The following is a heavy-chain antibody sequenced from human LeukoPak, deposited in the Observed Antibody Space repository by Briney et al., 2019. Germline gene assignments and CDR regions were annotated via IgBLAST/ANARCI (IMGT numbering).Heavy chain of an antibody. Sequence: ASVKVSCKASGYTFTSYYMHWVRQAPGQGLEWMGIINPSGGSTSYAQKFQGRVTMTRHTSTSTVYMELSSLRSEDTAVYYCASLSGYSYTDLGVDYWGEGTLVTVSS. V-gene: IGHV1-46*01. J-gene: IGHJ4*02. CDR3: ASLSGYSYTDLGVDY. CDR2: INPSGGST. CDR1: GYTFTSYY. D-gene: IGHD5-18*01.